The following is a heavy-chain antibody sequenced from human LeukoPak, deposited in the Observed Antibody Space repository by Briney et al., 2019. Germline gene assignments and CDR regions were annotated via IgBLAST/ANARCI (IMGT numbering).Heavy chain of an antibody. Sequence: GGSLRLSCAASGFTFSSYGMHWVRQAPGKGLEWVAVIWYDGSNKYYADSVKGRFTISRDNSKNTLYLQMNSLRAEDTAVYYCARDYSSRQFDYWGQGTLVTVSS. D-gene: IGHD6-13*01. V-gene: IGHV3-33*01. J-gene: IGHJ4*02. CDR2: IWYDGSNK. CDR3: ARDYSSRQFDY. CDR1: GFTFSSYG.